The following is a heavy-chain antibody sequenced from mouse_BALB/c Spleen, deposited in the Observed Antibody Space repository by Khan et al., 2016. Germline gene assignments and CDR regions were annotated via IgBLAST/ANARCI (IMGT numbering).Heavy chain of an antibody. Sequence: EVQLQESGPGLVKPSQSLSLTCTVTGYSITSDYAWNWIRQFPGNKLEWMGYISYSGSTSYNPSLKSLISITRDTSKNQFFLQLNSVTTEDTATYYCARNGNGYERTWFAYWGQGTLVTVSA. D-gene: IGHD2-2*01. CDR1: GYSITSDYA. J-gene: IGHJ3*01. CDR3: ARNGNGYERTWFAY. V-gene: IGHV3-2*02. CDR2: ISYSGST.